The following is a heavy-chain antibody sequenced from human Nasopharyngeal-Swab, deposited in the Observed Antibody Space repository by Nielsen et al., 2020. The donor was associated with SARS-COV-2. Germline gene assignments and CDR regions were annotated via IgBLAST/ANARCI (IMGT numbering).Heavy chain of an antibody. CDR3: ARDTLLQYVSHYYYGVDV. Sequence: GESLKISCAASGFTFSNYNMNWVRQAPGKGLEWVSSISSSSSYVYYADSVKGRFAISKDNAKNSLYLQMNSLRAEDTAVYYCARDTLLQYVSHYYYGVDVWGQGTTVTVSS. V-gene: IGHV3-21*01. CDR1: GFTFSNYN. CDR2: ISSSSSYV. J-gene: IGHJ6*02. D-gene: IGHD4-11*01.